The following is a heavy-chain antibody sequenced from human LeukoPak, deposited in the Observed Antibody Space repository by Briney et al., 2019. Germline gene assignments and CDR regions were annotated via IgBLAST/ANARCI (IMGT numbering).Heavy chain of an antibody. Sequence: GGSLRLSCAASGFTFSSYAMHWVRQAPGKGLEWVAVISYDGGNKYYADSVKGRFTISRDNSKNTLYLQMNSLRAEDTAVYYCARDALSSSWTGNYYYYMDVWGKGTTVTVSS. J-gene: IGHJ6*03. V-gene: IGHV3-30*04. CDR2: ISYDGGNK. CDR1: GFTFSSYA. CDR3: ARDALSSSWTGNYYYYMDV. D-gene: IGHD6-13*01.